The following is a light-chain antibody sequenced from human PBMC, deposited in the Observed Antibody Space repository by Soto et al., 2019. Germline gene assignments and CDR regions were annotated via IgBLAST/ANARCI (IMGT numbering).Light chain of an antibody. Sequence: IQMTQSTSSLSASLGDRVNITCRASQSISTWLAWFQQKPGKAPNLLIYTASTLKSGVPSRFSGSASGTEFTLTISGLKPEDFATYYCQQYNTFSSFGQGTKVDI. J-gene: IGKJ1*01. CDR2: TAS. V-gene: IGKV1-5*03. CDR3: QQYNTFSS. CDR1: QSISTW.